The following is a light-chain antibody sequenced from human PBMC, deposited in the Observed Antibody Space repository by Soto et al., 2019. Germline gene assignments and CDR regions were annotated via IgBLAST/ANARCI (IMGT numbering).Light chain of an antibody. V-gene: IGKV3-11*01. CDR2: DAS. Sequence: EIVLAQSPATLSLSPGDRAALSCRASQSVSSFLAWYQQRPGQVPRLLIYDASSRATGIPDRFSGGGSGTDFTLTISRLEPEDFAVYYCQQFSSYPLTFGGGTK. CDR1: QSVSSF. CDR3: QQFSSYPLT. J-gene: IGKJ4*01.